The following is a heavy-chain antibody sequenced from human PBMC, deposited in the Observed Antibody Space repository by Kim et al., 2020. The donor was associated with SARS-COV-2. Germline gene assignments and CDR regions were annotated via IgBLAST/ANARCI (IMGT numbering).Heavy chain of an antibody. V-gene: IGHV5-51*01. CDR2: T. D-gene: IGHD3-10*01. CDR3: ARRAGANAFDI. J-gene: IGHJ3*02. Sequence: TRYSPSFQGQLTISVDKSITTAYLQWSSLKASDTAIYYCARRAGANAFDIWGQGTMVTVSS.